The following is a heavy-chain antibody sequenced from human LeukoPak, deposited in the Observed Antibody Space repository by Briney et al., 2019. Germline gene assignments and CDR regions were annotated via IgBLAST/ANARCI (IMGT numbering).Heavy chain of an antibody. CDR2: IYYSGST. CDR1: GGSISSGDYY. CDR3: ARIRSIAAAGVKYFDL. D-gene: IGHD6-13*01. J-gene: IGHJ2*01. Sequence: NPSETLSLTCTVSGGSISSGDYYWSWIRQPPGKGLEWIGYIYYSGSTYYNPSLKSRVTISVDTSKNQFSLKLSSVTAADTAVYYCARIRSIAAAGVKYFDLWGRGTLVTVSS. V-gene: IGHV4-30-4*01.